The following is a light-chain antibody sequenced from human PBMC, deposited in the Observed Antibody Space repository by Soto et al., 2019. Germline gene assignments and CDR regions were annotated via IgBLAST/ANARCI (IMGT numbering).Light chain of an antibody. V-gene: IGKV3-11*01. CDR3: QQRSNWPPS. CDR2: DAS. CDR1: QSVSSY. J-gene: IGKJ5*01. Sequence: ESVLTQSPATLSLSPGERATLSCSASQSVSSYLAWYQQKPGQAPRLLIYDASNRATGIPARFSGSGSGTDFTLTISSLEPEDFAVYYCQQRSNWPPSFGQGTPVEIK.